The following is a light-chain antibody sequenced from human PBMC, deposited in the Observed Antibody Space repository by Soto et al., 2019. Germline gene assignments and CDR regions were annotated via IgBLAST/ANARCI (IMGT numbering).Light chain of an antibody. V-gene: IGKV3-15*01. CDR2: AAS. CDR1: QSISIN. CDR3: QQHNQWPIT. Sequence: EIVMPQSPATLSVPPGARALLSGRASQSISINLAWYQQKPGQAPRLLIYAASNRATGVPARFSGSWSGTEFTLTISSLQSEDSAVYYCQQHNQWPITFGKGTRLEIK. J-gene: IGKJ5*01.